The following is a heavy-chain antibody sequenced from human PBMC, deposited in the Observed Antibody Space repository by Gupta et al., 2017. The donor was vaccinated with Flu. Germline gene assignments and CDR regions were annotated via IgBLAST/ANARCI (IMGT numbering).Heavy chain of an antibody. J-gene: IGHJ6*04. CDR2: LNTRDGNK. V-gene: IGHV1-46*01. D-gene: IGHD2-15*01. Sequence: QVQLEQSGAEVRKAGASVKVSCKASGYIFTSYYMHWVRQAPGQGLEWGGILNTRDGNKNYAKKCQGRVTMTRDKSTSTVLMELRSLSSEATAVYYCARSARDVGYGKDLDVWGKGTTVTVSS. CDR3: ARSARDVGYGKDLDV. CDR1: GYIFTSYY.